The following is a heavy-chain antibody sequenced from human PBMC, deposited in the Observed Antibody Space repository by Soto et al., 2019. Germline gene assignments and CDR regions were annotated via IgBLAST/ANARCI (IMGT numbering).Heavy chain of an antibody. Sequence: QVQLQESGPGLVRPSGTLSLTCAVSGDSIIGTGWWSWVRQSPGKGLDWIGEVYHSGATNYNPSLKIRVTISVDTSRNQFALNLVSVTDAATAVYYCVRNGYYGLDVWGQGTTVTVSS. V-gene: IGHV4-4*02. CDR2: VYHSGAT. CDR1: GDSIIGTGW. D-gene: IGHD3-22*01. J-gene: IGHJ6*02. CDR3: VRNGYYGLDV.